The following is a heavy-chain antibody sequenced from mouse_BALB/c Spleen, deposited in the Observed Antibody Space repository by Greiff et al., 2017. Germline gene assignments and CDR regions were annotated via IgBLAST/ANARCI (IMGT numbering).Heavy chain of an antibody. J-gene: IGHJ4*01. V-gene: IGHV5-6*02. CDR1: GFTFSSYG. D-gene: IGHD2-3*01. CDR2: ISSGGSYT. Sequence: DVKLVESGGDLVKPGGSLKLSCAASGFTFSSYGMSWVRQTPDKRLEWVATISSGGSYTYYPDSVKGRFTISRDNAKNTLYLQMSSLKSEDTAMYYCARHCVTTDYYARDYWGQGTSVTVSS. CDR3: ARHCVTTDYYARDY.